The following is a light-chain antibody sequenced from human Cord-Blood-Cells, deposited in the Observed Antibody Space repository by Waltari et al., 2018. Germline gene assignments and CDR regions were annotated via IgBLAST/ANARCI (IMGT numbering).Light chain of an antibody. J-gene: IGLJ2*01. CDR2: LNSDGSH. CDR3: QTWGTGIQV. V-gene: IGLV4-69*01. CDR1: SGPRTYA. Sequence: QLVLTQSPSASASLGASVKLTCTLSSGPRTYAIASHQQQPEKGPRYLMKLNSDGSHRKGAGIPDRFSGSSSGAGRYLTISSRQSEDEADYYCQTWGTGIQVFGGGTKLTVL.